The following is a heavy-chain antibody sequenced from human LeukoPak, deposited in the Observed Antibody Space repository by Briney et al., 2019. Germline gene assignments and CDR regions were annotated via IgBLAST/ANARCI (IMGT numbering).Heavy chain of an antibody. V-gene: IGHV3-48*03. J-gene: IGHJ4*02. CDR2: ISSSGSPI. Sequence: GGSLRLSCAASGFTFSSYEMNCVRQAPGKGLEWFSYISSSGSPIYYADSVKSRFTISRDNAKISLYLQMNSLRAEDTAVYYCARVRSGSYFSGSHDYWGQGTLVTVSS. D-gene: IGHD1-26*01. CDR3: ARVRSGSYFSGSHDY. CDR1: GFTFSSYE.